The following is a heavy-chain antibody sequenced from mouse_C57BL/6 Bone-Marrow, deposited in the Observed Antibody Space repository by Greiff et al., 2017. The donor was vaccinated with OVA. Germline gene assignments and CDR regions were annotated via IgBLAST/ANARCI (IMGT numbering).Heavy chain of an antibody. V-gene: IGHV1-54*01. CDR1: GYAFTNYL. Sequence: VQLQQSGAELVRPGTSVKVSCKASGYAFTNYLMEWVKQRPGQGLEWIGVINPGSGGTNYNEKFKGKATLTADKSSSTAYMQLSSLTSEDSAVYFCARSYGYAWFAYWGQGTLVTVSA. CDR3: ARSYGYAWFAY. J-gene: IGHJ3*01. D-gene: IGHD2-2*01. CDR2: INPGSGGT.